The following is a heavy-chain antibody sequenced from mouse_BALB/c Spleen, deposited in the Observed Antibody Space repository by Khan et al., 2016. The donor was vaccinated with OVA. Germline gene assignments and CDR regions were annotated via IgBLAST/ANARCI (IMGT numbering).Heavy chain of an antibody. CDR3: ARMSRK. CDR2: IDPPNGNT. V-gene: IGHV14-3*02. CDR1: GLNIKDTY. Sequence: EVQLQQSGPELVKSGATVKLSCPASGLNIKDTYMHWLKPWPEQGLEWIGRIDPPNGNTKSDPQFPGKATITADTSSHTADLQLSSLTSEDTAVYYCARMSRKWGQGTTLTVSS. J-gene: IGHJ2*01.